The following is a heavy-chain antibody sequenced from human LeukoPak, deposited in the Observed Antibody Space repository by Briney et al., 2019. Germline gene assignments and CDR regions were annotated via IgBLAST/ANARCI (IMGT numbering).Heavy chain of an antibody. Sequence: SETLSLTCTVSGGSINSTNYYWGWIRQPPGKGLEWIVRIYYSGSTYYDPSLKSRVTISVDTSRNQFSLKLSSVTAADTAVYYCARRSQYYYDSSGYFDAFDIWGQGTMVTVSS. CDR1: GGSINSTNYY. V-gene: IGHV4-39*01. J-gene: IGHJ3*02. CDR3: ARRSQYYYDSSGYFDAFDI. D-gene: IGHD3-22*01. CDR2: IYYSGST.